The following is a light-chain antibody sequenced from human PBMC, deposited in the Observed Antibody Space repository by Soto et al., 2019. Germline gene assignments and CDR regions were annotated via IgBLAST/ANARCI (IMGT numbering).Light chain of an antibody. Sequence: DIKVNQSPSTLSGTVGDRVTITCRASQTISSWLSWYQQKPGKAPKLLIYKASTLKSGVPSRFSGSGSGTEFTLTISSLQPDDFATYYCQQYNSYSRTFGQGTKVDI. CDR1: QTISSW. CDR2: KAS. J-gene: IGKJ1*01. V-gene: IGKV1-5*03. CDR3: QQYNSYSRT.